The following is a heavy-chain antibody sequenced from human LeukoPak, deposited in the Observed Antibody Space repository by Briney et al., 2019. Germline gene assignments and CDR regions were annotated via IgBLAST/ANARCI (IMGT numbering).Heavy chain of an antibody. CDR2: ISHTGSS. Sequence: SETLSLTCTVSGYSISNGHYWGWIRQPPRKGLEWIGSISHTGSSYYNPSLKSRVTISVDTSKNQFSLRLSSVTAADTALYYCARVYTGSSWDYYYYMDVWGKGTTVTVSS. J-gene: IGHJ6*03. CDR1: GYSISNGHY. D-gene: IGHD6-13*01. V-gene: IGHV4-38-2*02. CDR3: ARVYTGSSWDYYYYMDV.